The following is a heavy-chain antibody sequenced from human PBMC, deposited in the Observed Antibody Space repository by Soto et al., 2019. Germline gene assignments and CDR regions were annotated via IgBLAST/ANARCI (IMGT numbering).Heavy chain of an antibody. Sequence: GGSLRLSCAASGFTFSSYGMHWVRQAPGKGLEWVAVISYDGSNKYYADSVKGRFTISRDNSKNTLYLQMNSLRAEDTAVYYCAKDPTYGDYEYYFDYWGQGTLVTVSS. CDR2: ISYDGSNK. CDR3: AKDPTYGDYEYYFDY. CDR1: GFTFSSYG. J-gene: IGHJ4*02. V-gene: IGHV3-30*18. D-gene: IGHD4-17*01.